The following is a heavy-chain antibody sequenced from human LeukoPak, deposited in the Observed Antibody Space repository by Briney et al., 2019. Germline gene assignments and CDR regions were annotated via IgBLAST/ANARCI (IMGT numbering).Heavy chain of an antibody. CDR3: ARDLADCSSTSCYDWFDP. J-gene: IGHJ5*02. Sequence: PGGSLRLSCAASGFTFSSYSMNWVRQAPGKGLEWVSSISSSSSYIYYADSVKGRFTISRDNAKNSLYLQMNSPRAEDTAVYYCARDLADCSSTSCYDWFDPWGQGTLVTVSS. V-gene: IGHV3-21*01. CDR1: GFTFSSYS. D-gene: IGHD2-2*01. CDR2: ISSSSSYI.